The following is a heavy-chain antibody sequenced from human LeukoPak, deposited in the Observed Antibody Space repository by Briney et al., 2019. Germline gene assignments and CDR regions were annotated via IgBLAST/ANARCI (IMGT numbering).Heavy chain of an antibody. CDR1: GYTFTGYY. J-gene: IGHJ4*02. CDR3: ARAPPCSGGSCYFDY. V-gene: IGHV1-2*02. Sequence: ASVKVSCKASGYTFTGYYMHWVRQAPGQGLEWMGWINPNSGGTNYAQKFQGRVTITADKSTSTAYMELRSLRSDDTAVYYCARAPPCSGGSCYFDYWGQGTLVTVSS. D-gene: IGHD2-15*01. CDR2: INPNSGGT.